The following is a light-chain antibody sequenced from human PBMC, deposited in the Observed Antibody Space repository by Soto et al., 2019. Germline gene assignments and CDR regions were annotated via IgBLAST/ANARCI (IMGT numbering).Light chain of an antibody. J-gene: IGLJ2*01. CDR3: QTWGAGVV. Sequence: QPVLTQSPSASASLGASVKLTCTLSSGHSSYAIAWHQQQPEQGPRFLMKLNSDGSHNKADGIPDRFSGSSSGAERYLTISSLQSEDEADYYCQTWGAGVVFGGGTKLTVL. V-gene: IGLV4-69*01. CDR2: LNSDGSH. CDR1: SGHSSYA.